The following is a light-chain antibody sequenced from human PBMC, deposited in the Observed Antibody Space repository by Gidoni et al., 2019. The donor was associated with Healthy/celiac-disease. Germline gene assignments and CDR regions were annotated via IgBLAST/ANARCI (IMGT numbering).Light chain of an antibody. CDR1: QIISSY. Sequence: DIQIPHSPSSLSASVGDSVTITCRASQIISSYFNWYQQKPGKATKLLIYAASSLQSGVQSRFSGSGSGTEFTLTISSLQPEDCATYYCQQSYSTPLTFGGGTKVEIK. J-gene: IGKJ4*01. V-gene: IGKV1-39*01. CDR3: QQSYSTPLT. CDR2: AAS.